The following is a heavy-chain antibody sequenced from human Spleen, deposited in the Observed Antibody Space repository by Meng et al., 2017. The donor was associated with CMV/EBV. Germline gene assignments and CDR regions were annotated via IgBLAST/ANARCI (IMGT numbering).Heavy chain of an antibody. CDR1: GASISRSSCF. CDR2: ISYSGST. Sequence: SGASISRSSCFWGWNRQPPGKGLEWVGSISYSGSTYYNPSLKSRATISVDTSKNHFSLKLSSVTAADTALYYCAKVVSAPTRDDFDYWGQGTLVTVSS. CDR3: AKVVSAPTRDDFDY. V-gene: IGHV4-39*02. J-gene: IGHJ4*02. D-gene: IGHD2-2*01.